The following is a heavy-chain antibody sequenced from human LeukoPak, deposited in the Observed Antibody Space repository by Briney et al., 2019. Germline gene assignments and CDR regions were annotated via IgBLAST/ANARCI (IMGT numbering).Heavy chain of an antibody. CDR2: ISSGTSYI. CDR1: GFTFNTYT. D-gene: IGHD3-10*01. CDR3: AKGDYGSGSYGWFDY. Sequence: TGGALRLSCAASGFTFNTYTMNWVRQAPGEGLEWVSSISSGTSYIYYADSVKGRFTISRDNAKNSLFLHMNSLRAEDTAVYSCAKGDYGSGSYGWFDYWGQGTLVTVSS. J-gene: IGHJ4*02. V-gene: IGHV3-21*04.